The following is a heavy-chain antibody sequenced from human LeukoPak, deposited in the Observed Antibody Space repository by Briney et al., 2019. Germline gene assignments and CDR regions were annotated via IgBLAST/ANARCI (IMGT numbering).Heavy chain of an antibody. J-gene: IGHJ4*02. CDR3: ARGGPYDFWSGYYCDY. CDR2: IYTSGST. CDR1: GGSISSGSYY. D-gene: IGHD3-3*01. V-gene: IGHV4-61*02. Sequence: SETLSLTCTVSGGSISSGSYYWSWIRQPAGKGLEWIGRIYTSGSTNYNPSLKSRVTISVDTSKNQFSLKLSSVTAADTAVYYCARGGPYDFWSGYYCDYWGQGTLVTVSS.